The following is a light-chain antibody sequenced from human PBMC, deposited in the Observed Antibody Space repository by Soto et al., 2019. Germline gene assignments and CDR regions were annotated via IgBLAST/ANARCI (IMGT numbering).Light chain of an antibody. V-gene: IGKV3-15*01. CDR3: QQRSNWPPFT. Sequence: EIVMTQCPATLSVSPGERATLSCRASQSVSSNLAWYQQKPGQAPRLLIYGASTRATGIPARFSGSGSGTEFTLTISSLQSEDFAVYYCQQRSNWPPFTFGGGTKVDIK. J-gene: IGKJ4*01. CDR2: GAS. CDR1: QSVSSN.